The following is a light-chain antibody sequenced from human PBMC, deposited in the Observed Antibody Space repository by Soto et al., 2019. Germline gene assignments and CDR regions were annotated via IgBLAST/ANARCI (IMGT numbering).Light chain of an antibody. Sequence: EIVLTQSPGTLSLSPGERATLSCRASQSVSSSFLAWYQQKVGQAPRLLIYGASSRATGIPDRFSGSGSGTDFTLTISRLEPEDFAVYYCQQRSNWPGITFGQGTRLEIK. CDR3: QQRSNWPGIT. J-gene: IGKJ5*01. CDR1: QSVSSSF. CDR2: GAS. V-gene: IGKV3D-20*02.